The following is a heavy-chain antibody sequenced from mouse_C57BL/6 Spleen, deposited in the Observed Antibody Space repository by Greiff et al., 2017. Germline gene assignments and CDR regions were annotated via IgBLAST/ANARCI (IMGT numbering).Heavy chain of an antibody. Sequence: VKVVESGPELVQPGASVTLSCTASGYTFTSSDINWVKQRPGQGLGWIGWIYPRDGSTTYHEKFKGKATLTVDTSSSTAYMERHSLTSEDTAVYFCARSCRGDAMDYWGQGTSVTVSS. D-gene: IGHD3-3*01. CDR3: ARSCRGDAMDY. CDR1: GYTFTSSD. J-gene: IGHJ4*01. CDR2: IYPRDGST. V-gene: IGHV1-85*01.